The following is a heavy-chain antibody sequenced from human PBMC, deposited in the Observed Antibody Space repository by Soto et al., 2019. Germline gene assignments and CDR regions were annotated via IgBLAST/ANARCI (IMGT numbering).Heavy chain of an antibody. J-gene: IGHJ5*02. V-gene: IGHV3-48*01. D-gene: IGHD2-2*01. CDR3: ARDLIVVPAAMRGGEYWFDP. CDR1: GFTFSSYS. Sequence: EVQLVESGGGLVQPGGSLRLSCAASGFTFSSYSMNWVRQAPGKGLEWVSYISSSSSTIYYADSVKGRFTISRDNAKNSLYLQMNSLRAEDTAVYYCARDLIVVPAAMRGGEYWFDPWGQGTLVTVSS. CDR2: ISSSSSTI.